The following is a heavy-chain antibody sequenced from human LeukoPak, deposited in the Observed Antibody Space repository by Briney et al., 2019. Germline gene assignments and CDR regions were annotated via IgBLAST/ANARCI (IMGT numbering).Heavy chain of an antibody. CDR3: AKDKGYCSGGSCYLDY. CDR2: ISVSGGST. V-gene: IGHV3-23*01. Sequence: GGSLRLSCAASGFTFSSYGMSWVRQAPGKGLEWVSAISVSGGSTYYADSVKGRFTISRDNSKNTLYLQMNSLRAEDTAVYYCAKDKGYCSGGSCYLDYWGQGTLVTVSS. J-gene: IGHJ4*02. CDR1: GFTFSSYG. D-gene: IGHD2-15*01.